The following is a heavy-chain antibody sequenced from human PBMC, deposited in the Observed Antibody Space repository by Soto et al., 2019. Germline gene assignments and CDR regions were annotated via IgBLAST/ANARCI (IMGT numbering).Heavy chain of an antibody. CDR3: PREFGDYGWHYGMDV. CDR2: ISYAGGET. D-gene: IGHD4-17*01. J-gene: IGHJ6*01. V-gene: IGHV3-23*01. CDR1: VFTFRSHA. Sequence: WGYRLLSCAASVFTFRSHAMTLLRQAPGKGLEWFDPISYAGGETHYLDSVKGRFTISGDNSKNTLFLEMDSLRVEDTSVYYCPREFGDYGWHYGMDVWGQGTAVTVSS.